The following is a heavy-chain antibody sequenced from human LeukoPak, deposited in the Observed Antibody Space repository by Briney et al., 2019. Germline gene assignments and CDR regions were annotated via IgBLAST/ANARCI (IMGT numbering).Heavy chain of an antibody. CDR3: ATHDYGGNGLDP. V-gene: IGHV1-2*02. J-gene: IGHJ5*02. D-gene: IGHD4-23*01. CDR1: GYMFTGYY. CDR2: INPNSGGT. Sequence: APVKVSCKASGYMFTGYYIHWVRQAPGQGLEWMGWINPNSGGTNYAQKFQGRVTMTRDTSISTAYMELSRLRSDDTAVYYCATHDYGGNGLDPWGQGTLVTVSS.